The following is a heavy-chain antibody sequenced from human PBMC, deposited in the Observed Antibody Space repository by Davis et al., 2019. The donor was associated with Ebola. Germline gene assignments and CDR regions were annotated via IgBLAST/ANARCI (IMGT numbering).Heavy chain of an antibody. CDR3: ARVASVALNRWFDP. CDR2: INTDGSTR. J-gene: IGHJ5*02. Sequence: GESLKISCAASGFTFSSYWMHWVRQAPGKGLEWVSRINTDGSTRNYADSVKGRFTIFRDNAKNTVLLQMNSLRPEDTAVYYCARVASVALNRWFDPWCQGTLVTVSS. V-gene: IGHV3-74*01. CDR1: GFTFSSYW. D-gene: IGHD5/OR15-5a*01.